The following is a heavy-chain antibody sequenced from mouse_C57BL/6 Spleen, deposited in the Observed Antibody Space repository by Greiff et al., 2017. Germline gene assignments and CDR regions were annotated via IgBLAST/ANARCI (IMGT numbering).Heavy chain of an antibody. CDR2: INPNNGGT. CDR1: GYTFTDYY. Sequence: EVQLQQSGPELVKPGASVKISCKASGYTFTDYYMNWVKQSHGKSLEWIGDINPNNGGTSYNQKFKGKATLTVDKSSSTAYMELRSLTSEDSAVYYCARRGYGNYGYFDYWGQGTTLTVSS. CDR3: ARRGYGNYGYFDY. J-gene: IGHJ2*01. V-gene: IGHV1-26*01. D-gene: IGHD2-1*01.